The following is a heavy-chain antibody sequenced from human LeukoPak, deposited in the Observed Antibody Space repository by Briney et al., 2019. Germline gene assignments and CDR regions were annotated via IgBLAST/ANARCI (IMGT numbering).Heavy chain of an antibody. CDR3: ARDLLGWRGKYFDP. D-gene: IGHD2-15*01. CDR1: GYTFTGYY. Sequence: GGSVKVSCKASGYTFTGYYMHWVRQAPGQGLEWMGWINPNSGGTNYAQKFQGRVTMTRDTSISTAYMELSRLRSDDTAVYYCARDLLGWRGKYFDPWGQGTLVTVSS. J-gene: IGHJ5*02. V-gene: IGHV1-2*02. CDR2: INPNSGGT.